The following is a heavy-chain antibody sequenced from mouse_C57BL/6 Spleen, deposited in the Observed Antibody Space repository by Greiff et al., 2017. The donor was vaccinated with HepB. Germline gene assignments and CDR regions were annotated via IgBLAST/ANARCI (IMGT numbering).Heavy chain of an antibody. CDR2: IYPGDGDT. CDR3: ARGGGYGAMDY. D-gene: IGHD2-14*01. CDR1: GYAFSSYW. V-gene: IGHV1-80*01. J-gene: IGHJ4*01. Sequence: LLESGAELVKPGASVKISCKASGYAFSSYWMNWVKQRPGKGLEWIGQIYPGDGDTNYNGKFKGKATLTADKSSSPAYMQLSSLTSEDSAVYFCARGGGYGAMDYWGQGTSVTVSS.